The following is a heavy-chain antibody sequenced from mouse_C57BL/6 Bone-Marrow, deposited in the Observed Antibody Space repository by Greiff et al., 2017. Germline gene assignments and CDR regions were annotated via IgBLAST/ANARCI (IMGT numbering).Heavy chain of an antibody. CDR1: GFTFSSYG. Sequence: DVKLVESGGDLVKPGGSLKLSCAASGFTFSSYGMSWVRQTPDKRLEWVATISSGGSYTYYPDSVKGRFTISRDNAKNTLYLQMSSLKSEDTAMYYCARSYGNYGFDYWGQGTTLTVSS. J-gene: IGHJ2*01. V-gene: IGHV5-6*02. D-gene: IGHD2-1*01. CDR2: ISSGGSYT. CDR3: ARSYGNYGFDY.